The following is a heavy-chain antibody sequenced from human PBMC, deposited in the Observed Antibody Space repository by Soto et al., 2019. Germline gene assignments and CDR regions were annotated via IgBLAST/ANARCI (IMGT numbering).Heavy chain of an antibody. Sequence: GGSLRLSCAASGFTFSSYAMHWVRQAPGKGLEYVSAISSNGGSTYYANSVKGRFTISRDNSKNTLYLQMGSLRAEDMAVYYCAREGPETIGYCSGGSCLGYYYYYMDVCGKGTTVTVSS. J-gene: IGHJ6*03. V-gene: IGHV3-64*01. CDR1: GFTFSSYA. D-gene: IGHD2-15*01. CDR2: ISSNGGST. CDR3: AREGPETIGYCSGGSCLGYYYYYMDV.